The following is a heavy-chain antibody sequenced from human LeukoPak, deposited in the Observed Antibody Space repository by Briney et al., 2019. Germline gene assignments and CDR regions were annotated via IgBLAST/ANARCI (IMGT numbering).Heavy chain of an antibody. CDR1: GYSFSDYW. CDR2: VYPGDSDT. D-gene: IGHD6-19*01. CDR3: AKYDSSGHIDY. V-gene: IGHV5-51*01. Sequence: GESLKISCKGSGYSFSDYWIAWVRQMPGKGLEWMGIVYPGDSDTTYSPSLQGQVTFSADKSIKTAYLQWTALRASVTAMYYCAKYDSSGHIDYWGQGTLVTVSS. J-gene: IGHJ4*02.